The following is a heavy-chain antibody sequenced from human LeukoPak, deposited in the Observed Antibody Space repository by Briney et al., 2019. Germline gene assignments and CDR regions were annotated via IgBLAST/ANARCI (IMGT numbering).Heavy chain of an antibody. V-gene: IGHV3-21*05. J-gene: IGHJ4*02. CDR1: QFSFSRYA. D-gene: IGHD2-2*01. Sequence: PGGSLRLSCEASQFSFSRYAMHWVRQAPGKGLEWVSYINTDSSDIHYADSVKGRFTISRDNARNTLYLQLSSLRAEDSAVYYCARDTFQPGLIDSWGQGTLVTVSS. CDR2: INTDSSDI. CDR3: ARDTFQPGLIDS.